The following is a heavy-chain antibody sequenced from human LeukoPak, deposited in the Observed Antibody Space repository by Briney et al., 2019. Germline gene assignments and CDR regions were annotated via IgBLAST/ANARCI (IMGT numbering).Heavy chain of an antibody. CDR2: VNPNSGGT. Sequence: ASVKVSCKASGYTFTGYYMHWVRQAPGQGLEWMGWVNPNSGGTNYAQKFQGRVTMTRDTSISTAYMELSRLRSDDTAVYYCARTDSGWYPYFDYWGQGTLVTVSS. V-gene: IGHV1-2*02. CDR3: ARTDSGWYPYFDY. CDR1: GYTFTGYY. D-gene: IGHD6-19*01. J-gene: IGHJ4*02.